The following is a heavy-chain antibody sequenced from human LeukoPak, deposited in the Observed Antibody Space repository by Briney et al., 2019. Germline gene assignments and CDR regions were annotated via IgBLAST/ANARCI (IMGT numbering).Heavy chain of an antibody. V-gene: IGHV4-30-2*01. J-gene: IGHJ4*02. D-gene: IGHD3-16*02. Sequence: PSETLSLTCAVSGGSITSGDSSWTWVRQPPGKGLEWIGDISHSGSTYYNPSLKSRVTILIDRSKNQFSLRLSSVTAADTAVYYCARRMITFGGVIDYYFDSWGQGTLVTVSS. CDR1: GGSITSGDSS. CDR2: ISHSGST. CDR3: ARRMITFGGVIDYYFDS.